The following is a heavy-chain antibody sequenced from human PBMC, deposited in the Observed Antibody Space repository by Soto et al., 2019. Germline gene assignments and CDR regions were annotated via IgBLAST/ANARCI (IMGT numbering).Heavy chain of an antibody. V-gene: IGHV3-48*02. CDR1: GENVSSSD. Sequence: HECSPRIARAAWGENVSSSDMTVARHRPGKEREWVSSISRTSETIYYAESVKGRLTISRDNARNSLFLHIDCLRQEESAIYYCARENACDGTRHIISPEALVIWGRETL. CDR2: ISRTSETI. CDR3: ARENACDGTRHIISPEALVI. D-gene: IGHD2-21*01. J-gene: IGHJ3*02.